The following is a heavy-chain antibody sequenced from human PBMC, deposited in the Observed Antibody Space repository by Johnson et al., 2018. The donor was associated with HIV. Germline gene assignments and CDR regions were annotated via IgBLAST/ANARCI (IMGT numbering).Heavy chain of an antibody. V-gene: IGHV3-30*04. CDR3: GRGGRVVMEDVFGI. D-gene: IGHD3-3*01. J-gene: IGHJ3*02. Sequence: QVQLVESGGGLVQPGGSLRLSCAASGFTFDDYAMHWVRQAPGKGLEWVAVISYDGSNKYYTDSVKGRFTISRDSSKNTLFLQMNSLTADDTAVYYCGRGGRVVMEDVFGIWGQGTMVTVYS. CDR2: ISYDGSNK. CDR1: GFTFDDYA.